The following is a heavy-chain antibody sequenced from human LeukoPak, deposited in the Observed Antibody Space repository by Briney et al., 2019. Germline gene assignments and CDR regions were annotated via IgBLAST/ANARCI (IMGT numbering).Heavy chain of an antibody. CDR3: AREGQQLKHFDY. V-gene: IGHV1-46*01. D-gene: IGHD1-1*01. J-gene: IGHJ4*02. Sequence: VASVKVSCKASGYTFTSYGISWVRQAPGQGLEWMGAINPRGDATIGAQKFQGRVTTTRDTSTSTVYIELSSLRSEDTAVYCAREGQQLKHFDYWGQGTLVTVSS. CDR1: GYTFTSYG. CDR2: INPRGDAT.